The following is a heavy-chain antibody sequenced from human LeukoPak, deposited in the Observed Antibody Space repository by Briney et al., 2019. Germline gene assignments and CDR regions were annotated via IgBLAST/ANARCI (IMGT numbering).Heavy chain of an antibody. Sequence: PSETLSLTCTVSGGSISSGGYYWSWIRQPPGKGLEWIGYIYHSGSTYYNPSLKSRVTISVDRSKNQFSLKLSSVTAADTAVYYCAGSIAARPDYWGQGTLVTVPS. CDR3: AGSIAARPDY. D-gene: IGHD6-6*01. J-gene: IGHJ4*02. CDR2: IYHSGST. CDR1: GGSISSGGYY. V-gene: IGHV4-30-2*01.